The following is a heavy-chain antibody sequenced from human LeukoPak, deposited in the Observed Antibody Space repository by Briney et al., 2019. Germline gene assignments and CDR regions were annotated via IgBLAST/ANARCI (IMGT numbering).Heavy chain of an antibody. J-gene: IGHJ5*02. CDR3: ARYDGSSWSGRFDP. Sequence: PSETLSLTCTVSGGSISGYHWSWIRQPPGKGLEWIGYMYYSGNTNYNPSLKSRVTISVDTSKNQFSLKLSSVTAADTAVYYCARYDGSSWSGRFDPWGQGTLVTVSS. D-gene: IGHD6-13*01. V-gene: IGHV4-59*01. CDR2: MYYSGNT. CDR1: GGSISGYH.